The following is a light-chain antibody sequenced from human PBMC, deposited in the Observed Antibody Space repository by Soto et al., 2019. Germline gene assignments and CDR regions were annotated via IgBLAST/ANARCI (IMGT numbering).Light chain of an antibody. Sequence: QSVLTQPASVSGSPGQSITISCTGTSSDVGSYNYVSWYQQHPGKAPKVMIYDVSNRPSEVSYRFSGSKSGNTASLTISGLQAEDEADYYCSSYTTSSTYVFGTGTKVTVL. CDR3: SSYTTSSTYV. J-gene: IGLJ1*01. CDR1: SSDVGSYNY. CDR2: DVS. V-gene: IGLV2-14*01.